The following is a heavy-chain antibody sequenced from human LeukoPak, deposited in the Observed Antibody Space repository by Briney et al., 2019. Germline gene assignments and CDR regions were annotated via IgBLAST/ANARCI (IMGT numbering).Heavy chain of an antibody. J-gene: IGHJ4*02. CDR3: ARDPERDPYPYYSDY. Sequence: SVKVSCKASGGTFRSYAINWVRQAPGKGLEWMGGIIPMINTPKFAQRFQGRVTITADESTSTGYMELSSLRSEDTAVYYCARDPERDPYPYYSDYWGQGTLVTVSS. CDR2: IIPMINTP. CDR1: GGTFRSYA. V-gene: IGHV1-69*01.